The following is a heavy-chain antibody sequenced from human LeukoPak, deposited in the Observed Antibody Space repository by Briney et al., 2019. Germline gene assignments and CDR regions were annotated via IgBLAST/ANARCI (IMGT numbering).Heavy chain of an antibody. CDR3: VGPDSQFDC. V-gene: IGHV3-21*01. J-gene: IGHJ4*02. D-gene: IGHD3-10*01. CDR1: GFTFSDQS. CDR2: ISANSLHI. Sequence: GGSLRLSCAASGFTFSDQSMNWVRQAPGKGLEWVSSISANSLHIFYADSVKGRFTISRDNARNSLYLQMNNLRVEDTAVYYCVGPDSQFDCWGQGTLVTVSS.